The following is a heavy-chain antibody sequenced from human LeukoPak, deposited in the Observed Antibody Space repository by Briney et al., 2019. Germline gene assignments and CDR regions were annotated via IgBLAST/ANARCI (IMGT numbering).Heavy chain of an antibody. CDR3: AKDSIGIAAAVLDP. D-gene: IGHD6-13*01. Sequence: GFLRLFCSAPGFNLSRFTKSWVRQAPGKGLEWVSAISGSGGSTYYADSVKGRFTISRDNSKNTLYLQMNSLRAEDTAVYYCAKDSIGIAAAVLDPWGQGTLVTVSS. J-gene: IGHJ5*02. CDR2: ISGSGGST. CDR1: GFNLSRFT. V-gene: IGHV3-23*01.